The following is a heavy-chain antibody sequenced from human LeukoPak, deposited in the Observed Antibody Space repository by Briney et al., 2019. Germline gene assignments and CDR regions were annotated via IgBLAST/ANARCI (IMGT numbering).Heavy chain of an antibody. J-gene: IGHJ6*03. CDR2: IIPIFGTA. V-gene: IGHV1-69*05. CDR1: GGTFSSYA. Sequence: SVKVSCKASGGTFSSYAISWVRQAPGQGLEWMGGIIPIFGTANYAQKFQGRVTITTDESTSTAYMELSSPRSEDTAVYYCARVRDGYNPKEDYYYMDVWGKGTTVTVSS. D-gene: IGHD5-24*01. CDR3: ARVRDGYNPKEDYYYMDV.